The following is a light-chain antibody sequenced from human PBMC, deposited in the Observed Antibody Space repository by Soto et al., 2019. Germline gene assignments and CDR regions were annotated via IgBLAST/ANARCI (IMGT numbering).Light chain of an antibody. CDR2: EVS. V-gene: IGLV2-14*03. J-gene: IGLJ1*01. Sequence: QSALTQPASVSGSPGQSITISCTGTSSDVGAYDYVSWYQQHPDKAPKLMIYEVSNRPSGVSNRFSGSKSVNTATLTSSGLQVDDEADYYCSSYTSSSTRVFGTGTKLTVL. CDR3: SSYTSSSTRV. CDR1: SSDVGAYDY.